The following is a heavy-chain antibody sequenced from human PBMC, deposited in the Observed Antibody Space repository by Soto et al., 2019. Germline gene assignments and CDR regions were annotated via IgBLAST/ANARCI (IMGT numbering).Heavy chain of an antibody. D-gene: IGHD5-12*01. CDR1: GFTFSSYA. CDR2: ISGSGGST. Sequence: EVQLLESGGGLVQPGGSLRLSCAASGFTFSSYAISWVRQAPGKGLEWVSAISGSGGSTYYADSVKGRFTISRDNSKNTLYLQMNSLRAEDTAVYYCAKTPRATIYLHNDYWGQGTLVTVSS. J-gene: IGHJ4*02. V-gene: IGHV3-23*01. CDR3: AKTPRATIYLHNDY.